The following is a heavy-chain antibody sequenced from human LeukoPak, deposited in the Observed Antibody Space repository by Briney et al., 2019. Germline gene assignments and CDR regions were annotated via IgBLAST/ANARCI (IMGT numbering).Heavy chain of an antibody. CDR1: GFTFTSFA. J-gene: IGHJ4*02. CDR3: ARESLWFGVQDY. CDR2: ISRSGVAT. V-gene: IGHV3-23*01. D-gene: IGHD3-10*01. Sequence: GGSLRLSCAASGFTFTSFAMSWVRQAPGEGLEWVSTISRSGVATYYANSVKGRFTISRDNAKNSLYLQMNSLRAEDTAVYYCARESLWFGVQDYWGQGTLVTVSS.